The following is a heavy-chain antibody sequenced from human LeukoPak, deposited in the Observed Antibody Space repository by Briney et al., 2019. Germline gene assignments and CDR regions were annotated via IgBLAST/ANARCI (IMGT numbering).Heavy chain of an antibody. J-gene: IGHJ4*02. V-gene: IGHV3-7*04. D-gene: IGHD1-14*01. CDR3: GRANSRKDMEY. CDR1: GFTFNSYC. Sequence: VGSLRLSCAASGFTFNSYCMSWVRQAPGKGLQWVANINQDGSQEYYVDSVKGRFTISRDNAKNSFYLQINRLRAEEPAVYVFGRANSRKDMEYWGQGALVTVSS. CDR2: INQDGSQE.